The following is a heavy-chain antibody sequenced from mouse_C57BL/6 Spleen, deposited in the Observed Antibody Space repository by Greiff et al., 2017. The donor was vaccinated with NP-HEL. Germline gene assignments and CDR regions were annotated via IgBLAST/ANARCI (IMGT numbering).Heavy chain of an antibody. D-gene: IGHD3-1*01. V-gene: IGHV1-50*01. CDR3: ARSLGLYWYFDV. CDR1: GYTFTSYW. J-gene: IGHJ1*03. Sequence: VQLQQPGAELVKPGASVKLSCKASGYTFTSYWMQWVKQRPGQGLEWIGEIDPSDSYTNSNQKFKGKSTLTVDASSSSAYMQLSSLTSEDSAVYYGARSLGLYWYFDVWGTGTTVTVSS. CDR2: IDPSDSYT.